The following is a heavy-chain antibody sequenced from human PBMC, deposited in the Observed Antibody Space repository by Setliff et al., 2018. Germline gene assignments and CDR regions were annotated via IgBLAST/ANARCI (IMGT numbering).Heavy chain of an antibody. CDR3: AKNGGDIVVVPAAPIDY. CDR1: GFTFSSYS. Sequence: HPGGSLRLSCAASGFTFSSYSMNWVRPAPGKGLEWVSYISSSSSTIYYADSVKGRFTITRDHAKNSLYRQMNSLRAEDTAVYYCAKNGGDIVVVPAAPIDYWGQGTLVT. J-gene: IGHJ4*02. D-gene: IGHD2-2*01. CDR2: ISSSSSTI. V-gene: IGHV3-48*01.